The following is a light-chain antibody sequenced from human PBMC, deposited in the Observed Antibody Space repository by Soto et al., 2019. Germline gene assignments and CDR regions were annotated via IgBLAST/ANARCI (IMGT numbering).Light chain of an antibody. V-gene: IGLV2-14*01. Sequence: QSALTQPASVSGSPGQSITISCTGTSSDVGGYNYVSWYQQHPGKAPKLMIYDVSNRPSGVSNRFSGSKSGNRASLTIAGLQAEDEADYYCSSYTSSSLVVFGGGTQLTVL. CDR1: SSDVGGYNY. CDR2: DVS. CDR3: SSYTSSSLVV. J-gene: IGLJ2*01.